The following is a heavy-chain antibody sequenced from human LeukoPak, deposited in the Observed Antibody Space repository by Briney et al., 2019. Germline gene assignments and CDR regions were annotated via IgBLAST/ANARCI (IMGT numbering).Heavy chain of an antibody. CDR2: IWYDGSNK. D-gene: IGHD2-2*01. Sequence: GRSLRLSCAASGFTFSSYGMHWVRQAPGKGLEWVAVIWYDGSNKYYADSVKGRFTISRDNSKKTLYLQMNSLRAEDTAVYYCARGGDIVVVPAASDAFDIWGQGTMVTVSS. J-gene: IGHJ3*02. V-gene: IGHV3-33*01. CDR1: GFTFSSYG. CDR3: ARGGDIVVVPAASDAFDI.